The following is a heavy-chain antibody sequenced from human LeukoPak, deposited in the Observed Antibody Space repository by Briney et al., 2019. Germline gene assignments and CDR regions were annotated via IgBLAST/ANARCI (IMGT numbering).Heavy chain of an antibody. CDR1: GGTFSSYA. V-gene: IGHV1-69*01. CDR2: IIPIFGTA. D-gene: IGHD3-22*01. Sequence: SVKVSCKASGGTFSSYAISWVRQAPGQGLEWMGGIIPIFGTANYAQKFQGRVTITADESTSTAYMELSSLRSEDTAVYYCARVNYYDSSGYYYYFDYWGQGTLVTVSS. CDR3: ARVNYYDSSGYYYYFDY. J-gene: IGHJ4*02.